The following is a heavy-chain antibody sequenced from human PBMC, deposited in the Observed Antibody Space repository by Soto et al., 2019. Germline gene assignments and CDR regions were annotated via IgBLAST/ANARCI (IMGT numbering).Heavy chain of an antibody. CDR2: IKSKSDGGTT. CDR1: GFTFSKAW. J-gene: IGHJ4*02. Sequence: EVQLLESGGGLVKPGGSLRLSCAASGFTFSKAWMGWVRQAPGKGLEWVGRIKSKSDGGTTDYAAPVKGRFTISKDDSQNTLNLQMNSLESEDTAVYYCTTDRGEVALPLFGFWGQGTLVTVSS. V-gene: IGHV3-15*01. CDR3: TTDRGEVALPLFGF. D-gene: IGHD3-3*01.